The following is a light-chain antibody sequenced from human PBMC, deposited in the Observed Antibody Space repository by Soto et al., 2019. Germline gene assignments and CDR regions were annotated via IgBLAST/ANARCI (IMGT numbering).Light chain of an antibody. J-gene: IGLJ1*01. CDR2: EVS. Sequence: QSALTQPASVSGPPGQSITISCTGTSSDVGAYNYVSWYQQHPGKAPKLTIYEVSNRPSGVSNRFSGSKSGNTASLTISGLQAEDEADYYCSSYISSSTLVFGTGTKV. CDR1: SSDVGAYNY. V-gene: IGLV2-14*01. CDR3: SSYISSSTLV.